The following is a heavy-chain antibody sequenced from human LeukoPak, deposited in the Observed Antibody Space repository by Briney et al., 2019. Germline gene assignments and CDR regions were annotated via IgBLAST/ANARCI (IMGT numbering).Heavy chain of an antibody. J-gene: IGHJ4*02. V-gene: IGHV4-39*02. CDR2: FFYSGST. Sequence: SESLSLTCTVSGGSISSGTYDWGWIRQPPGKGREWSGSFFYSGSTYYKQSLKSRLTLSVDTSNNHFSLKLMSVTAADTAVYYCASGTSTYYELYFCGQGTLVTVSS. CDR3: ASGTSTYYELYF. CDR1: GGSISSGTYD. D-gene: IGHD3-3*01.